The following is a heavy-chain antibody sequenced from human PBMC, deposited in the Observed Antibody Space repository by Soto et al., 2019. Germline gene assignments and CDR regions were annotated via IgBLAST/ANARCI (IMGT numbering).Heavy chain of an antibody. CDR2: ISAYNGNT. Sequence: QVQLVQSGAEVKKPGASVKVSCKASGYTFTSYGISWVRQAPGQGLEWMGWISAYNGNTNYAQKLQGRVTMTTDTPTSAAYMELRSLRSEDTAVYSFARDSEAAGPFAYWGQETLVTVST. J-gene: IGHJ4*02. V-gene: IGHV1-18*01. CDR1: GYTFTSYG. D-gene: IGHD6-13*01. CDR3: ARDSEAAGPFAY.